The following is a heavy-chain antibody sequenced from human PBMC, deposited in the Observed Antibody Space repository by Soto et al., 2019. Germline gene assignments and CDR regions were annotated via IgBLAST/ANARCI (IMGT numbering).Heavy chain of an antibody. CDR3: TTLRLDP. CDR2: VNPNTGLT. V-gene: IGHV1-2*02. J-gene: IGHJ5*02. Sequence: QVQLVQSESEVRKPGASVKVSCQASGYTFTALYMNWVRQAPGQGLEWMGWVNPNTGLTKYAQKFQGRVIMTRDTSINTAYMELSGLTSDDTDVYYCTTLRLDPWGQGTLVTVSS. CDR1: GYTFTALY. D-gene: IGHD3-9*01.